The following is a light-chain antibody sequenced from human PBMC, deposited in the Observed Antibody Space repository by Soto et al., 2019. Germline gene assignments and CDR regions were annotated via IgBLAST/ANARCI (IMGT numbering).Light chain of an antibody. V-gene: IGKV3-11*01. CDR3: QQRSNWPPWT. J-gene: IGKJ1*01. CDR1: QSVSSY. Sequence: EIVLTQSPATLSLSPGERATLSCRASQSVSSYLAWYQQKTGQAPRLLIYDASNRATGIPARFSGSGSGTDFTLTISSLVHEDFAVYYCQQRSNWPPWTFGQGTKVEIK. CDR2: DAS.